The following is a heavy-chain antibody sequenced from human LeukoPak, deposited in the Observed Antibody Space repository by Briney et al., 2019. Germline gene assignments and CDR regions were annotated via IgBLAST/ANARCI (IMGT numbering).Heavy chain of an antibody. Sequence: GGSLRLSCAASGFTFNTYTMNWVRQAPGKGLEWVANIKQDGSEKYYVDSVKGRFTISRDNAKNSLYLQMNSLRAEDTAVYYCIVGATTWGQGTLVTVSS. D-gene: IGHD1-26*01. CDR1: GFTFNTYT. CDR2: IKQDGSEK. J-gene: IGHJ5*02. CDR3: IVGATT. V-gene: IGHV3-7*03.